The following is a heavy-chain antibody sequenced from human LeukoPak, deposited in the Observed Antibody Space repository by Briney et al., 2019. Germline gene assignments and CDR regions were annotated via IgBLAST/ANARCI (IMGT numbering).Heavy chain of an antibody. V-gene: IGHV1-69*13. CDR3: ARRRSSSWERDGFDI. J-gene: IGHJ3*02. CDR2: IIPIFGTA. CDR1: GGTFSSYA. D-gene: IGHD6-13*01. Sequence: ASVNVSCKASGGTFSSYAISWVRQAPGQGLELMGGIIPIFGTANYAQKFQGRVTITADESTSTAYMELSSLRSEDTAVYYCARRRSSSWERDGFDIWGQGTMVTVSS.